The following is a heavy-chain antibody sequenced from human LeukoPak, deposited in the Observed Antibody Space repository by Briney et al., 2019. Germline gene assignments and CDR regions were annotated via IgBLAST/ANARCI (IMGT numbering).Heavy chain of an antibody. J-gene: IGHJ4*02. CDR1: GYTFTSYG. V-gene: IGHV1-18*01. CDR2: ISAFNGNT. Sequence: ASVKVSCKASGYTFTSYGISWVRQAPGQGLEWMGWISAFNGNTNYAQKLQGRVTMTTDTSTSTAYMELRSLRSDDTAVYYCASTMGAQQPFDYWGQGTLVTVSS. D-gene: IGHD1-26*01. CDR3: ASTMGAQQPFDY.